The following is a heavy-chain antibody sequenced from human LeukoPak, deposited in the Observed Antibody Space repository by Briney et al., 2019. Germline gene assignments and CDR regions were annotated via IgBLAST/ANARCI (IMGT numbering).Heavy chain of an antibody. V-gene: IGHV3-7*01. CDR3: ARVNSGYYYYYMDV. CDR1: GFTFSNYY. J-gene: IGHJ6*03. CDR2: IKRDGIEK. D-gene: IGHD6-19*01. Sequence: GGSLRLSCAASGFTFSNYYMSWVRQAPGKGLEWVANIKRDGIEKHYADSVKGRFTISRDNAKNSLYLQMNSLRAEDTAVYYCARVNSGYYYYYMDVWGKGTTVTVSS.